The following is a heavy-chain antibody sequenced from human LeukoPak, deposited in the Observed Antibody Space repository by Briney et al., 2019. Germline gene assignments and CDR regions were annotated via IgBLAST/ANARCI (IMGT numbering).Heavy chain of an antibody. D-gene: IGHD6-13*01. CDR1: GGTISSGSYY. CDR3: ATVAAAGGIYYMDV. CDR2: IYTSGST. J-gene: IGHJ6*03. Sequence: SETLSLTCTVSGGTISSGSYYWSWIRQPAGKGLEWIGRIYTSGSTNYNPSLKSRVTISVDTSKNQFSLKLSSVTAADTAVYYCATVAAAGGIYYMDVWGKGTTVTVSS. V-gene: IGHV4-61*02.